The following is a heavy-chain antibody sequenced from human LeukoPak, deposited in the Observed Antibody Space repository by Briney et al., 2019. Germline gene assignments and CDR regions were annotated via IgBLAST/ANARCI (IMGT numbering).Heavy chain of an antibody. V-gene: IGHV1-2*02. Sequence: GASVKVSCKASGYTFTSNYMHWVRRAPGQGLEWMGWINPNSGGTNYAQKFQGRVTMTRDTSISTAYMELSRLRSDDTAVYYCARDERESYYYYGMDVWGQGTTVTVSS. J-gene: IGHJ6*02. CDR2: INPNSGGT. CDR1: GYTFTSNY. CDR3: ARDERESYYYYGMDV.